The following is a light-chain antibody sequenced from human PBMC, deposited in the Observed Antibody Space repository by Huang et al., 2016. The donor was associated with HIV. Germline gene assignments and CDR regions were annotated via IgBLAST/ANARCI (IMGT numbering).Light chain of an antibody. CDR2: DAS. Sequence: TQCPDTLSVSPGERAILSCRASQSITVTLAWYQQRPGKPPRLIIYDASTRDTGSPARFSGGGSVTECTLFISSVQSEDFALYYCQQYSNWPPWTFGRGTTVDI. CDR1: QSITVT. CDR3: QQYSNWPPWT. J-gene: IGKJ1*01. V-gene: IGKV3-15*01.